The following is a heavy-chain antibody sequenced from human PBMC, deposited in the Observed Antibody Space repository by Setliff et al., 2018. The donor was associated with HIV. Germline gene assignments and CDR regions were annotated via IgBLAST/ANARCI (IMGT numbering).Heavy chain of an antibody. CDR3: AREALHAGGWRGAFDI. J-gene: IGHJ3*02. CDR1: GYTFTAYG. Sequence: ASVKVSCKPSGYTFTAYGLSWVRQAPGQGLEWMGWISTYSDETSYAQKLQGRVTTTTDTSTSTAYMELRSLRSDDTAVYYCAREALHAGGWRGAFDIWGQGTMVTVSS. V-gene: IGHV1-18*01. D-gene: IGHD6-19*01. CDR2: ISTYSDET.